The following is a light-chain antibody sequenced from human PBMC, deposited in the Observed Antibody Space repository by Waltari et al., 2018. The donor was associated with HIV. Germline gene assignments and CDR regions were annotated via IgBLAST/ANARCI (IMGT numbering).Light chain of an antibody. J-gene: IGKJ2*01. CDR1: QSLRNY. CDR2: YAS. V-gene: IGKV3-20*01. Sequence: EIVLTQSPATLSVSPGDGATLSCTSSQSLRNYLAWYQHIPGQAPRLLIYYASNRASGIPDRFSGSGSGTVFTLTIRRLEPEDFCVYYCQQYGDDPYSFGQGTKLETK. CDR3: QQYGDDPYS.